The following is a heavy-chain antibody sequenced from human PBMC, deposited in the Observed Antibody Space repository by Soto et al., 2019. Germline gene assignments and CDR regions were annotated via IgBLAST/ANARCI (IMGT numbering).Heavy chain of an antibody. V-gene: IGHV3-30-3*01. CDR3: ARDRRHYDFWSGYSLYYYYGMDV. CDR1: VFTFSSYA. D-gene: IGHD3-3*01. J-gene: IGHJ6*02. Sequence: PRGSVRLSCAASVFTFSSYAMHGVRQAPGKGLEWGAVISYDGSNKYYADSVKSRFTTPRDNSKNTLYLQMNSLRAEDTAVYYCARDRRHYDFWSGYSLYYYYGMDVWGQGTTVTVSS. CDR2: ISYDGSNK.